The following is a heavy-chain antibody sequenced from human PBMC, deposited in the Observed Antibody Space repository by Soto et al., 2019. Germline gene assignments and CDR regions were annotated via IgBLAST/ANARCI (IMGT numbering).Heavy chain of an antibody. V-gene: IGHV1-69*02. CDR2: IIPILGIT. CDR3: ARGENCSRTPCSAKGFDP. Sequence: QVQLVQSGAEVKMPGSSVKVSCEASGGTFSSYTISWVRQAPGQGLEWMGRIIPILGITNYAQKFQGRVTITADKSTSTAYMELSSLRSEDTAVYYCARGENCSRTPCSAKGFDPWGQGTLVTVSS. D-gene: IGHD2-2*01. J-gene: IGHJ5*02. CDR1: GGTFSSYT.